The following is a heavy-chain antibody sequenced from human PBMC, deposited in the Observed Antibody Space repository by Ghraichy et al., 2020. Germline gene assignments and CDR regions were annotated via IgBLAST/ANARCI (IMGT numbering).Heavy chain of an antibody. CDR1: RFTFSNYW. D-gene: IGHD2-15*01. CDR2: IKGDRSDI. Sequence: GGSLRLSCAASRFTFSNYWMSWVRQAPGKGLEWVANIKGDRSDISYVDSVKGRFTISRDNAEHSVFLHMNSVRDEDTGDYYCARGDLQGGTYWFLGLWGRGTRVTVSS. CDR3: ARGDLQGGTYWFLGL. V-gene: IGHV3-7*01. J-gene: IGHJ2*01.